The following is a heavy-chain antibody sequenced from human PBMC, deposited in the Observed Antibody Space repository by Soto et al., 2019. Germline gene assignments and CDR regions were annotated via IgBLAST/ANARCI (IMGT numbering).Heavy chain of an antibody. Sequence: SEPLSLTCTVSGGSISSSYWSWIRQPPGKGLEWIGYIYYSGSTNYNPSLKSRVTISVDTSKNQFSLKLGSVTAADTAVYYCARSRIEAAGTVYHWGQGTLVTVSS. D-gene: IGHD6-13*01. CDR1: GGSISSSY. J-gene: IGHJ5*02. CDR3: ARSRIEAAGTVYH. V-gene: IGHV4-59*08. CDR2: IYYSGST.